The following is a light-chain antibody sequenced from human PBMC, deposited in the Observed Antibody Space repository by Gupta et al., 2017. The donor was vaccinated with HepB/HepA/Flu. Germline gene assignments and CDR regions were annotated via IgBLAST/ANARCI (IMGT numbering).Light chain of an antibody. J-gene: IGKJ4*01. CDR1: QDISNS. Sequence: DIQMTQSPSSLSASVGDRVTITCQANQDISNSLNWYQQKPGKAPKLLIYDASNLETGVPSRFSGSGSGTHFIFTISSLQPEDIATYCCQQYDTLPPTFGGGTXVEIK. V-gene: IGKV1-33*01. CDR2: DAS. CDR3: QQYDTLPPT.